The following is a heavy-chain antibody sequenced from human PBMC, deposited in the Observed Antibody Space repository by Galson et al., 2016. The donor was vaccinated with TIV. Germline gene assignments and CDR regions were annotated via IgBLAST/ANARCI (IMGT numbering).Heavy chain of an antibody. CDR3: ARDGGSGTFYNVGTY. D-gene: IGHD3-10*01. Sequence: SETLSLTCTISDGSFSSYYWSWIRQPAGKGLEWIGRIYYGLIYTSGSTDYNHSLKSRVTMSLDTSKSQLSLRLTSVTAADTAVYYCARDGGSGTFYNVGTYWGPGTLVTVSS. V-gene: IGHV4-4*07. CDR2: IYYGLIYTSGST. J-gene: IGHJ4*02. CDR1: DGSFSSYY.